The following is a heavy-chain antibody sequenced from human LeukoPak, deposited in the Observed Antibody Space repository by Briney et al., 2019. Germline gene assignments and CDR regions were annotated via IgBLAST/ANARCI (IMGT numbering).Heavy chain of an antibody. CDR3: ARDRGYSYGYDFDY. V-gene: IGHV4-59*01. CDR1: GGSIISYY. D-gene: IGHD5-18*01. J-gene: IGHJ4*02. Sequence: SETLSLTCTVSGGSIISYYWSWIRQPPGKGLEWIGYIYYSGSTNYNPSLKSRVTISVDTSKNQFSLKLSSVTAADTAVYYCARDRGYSYGYDFDYWGQGTLVTVSS. CDR2: IYYSGST.